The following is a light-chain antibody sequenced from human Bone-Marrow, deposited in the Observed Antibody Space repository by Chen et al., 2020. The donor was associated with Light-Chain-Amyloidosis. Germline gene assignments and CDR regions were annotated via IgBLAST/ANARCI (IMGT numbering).Light chain of an antibody. CDR2: DDS. CDR3: QVWDRSSDRPV. Sequence: SYVLTPPSSVSGAPGQTATTPCGGNNIGATSVHWYQQTPGQAPLLVVYDDSDRPSGIPERLSGSNSGNTATLTISRVEAGDEADYYCQVWDRSSDRPVFGGGTKLTVL. CDR1: NIGATS. J-gene: IGLJ3*02. V-gene: IGLV3-21*02.